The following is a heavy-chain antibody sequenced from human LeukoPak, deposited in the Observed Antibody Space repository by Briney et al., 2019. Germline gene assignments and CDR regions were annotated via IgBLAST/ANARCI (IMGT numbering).Heavy chain of an antibody. CDR1: GFTFSRYW. CDR3: AKGGYFDVWSAYDH. CDR2: INSDGSNT. V-gene: IGHV3-74*01. Sequence: PGGSLRLSCAASGFTFSRYWMHRVRQAPGKGLVWVSRINSDGSNTIYADSVKGRFTFSRDNAKNTLYLQMNSLRAEDTAVYYCAKGGYFDVWSAYDHWGQGTLVTVSS. D-gene: IGHD3-3*01. J-gene: IGHJ4*02.